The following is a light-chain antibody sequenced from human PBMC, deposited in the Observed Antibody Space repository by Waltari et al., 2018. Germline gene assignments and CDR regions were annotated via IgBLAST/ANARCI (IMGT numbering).Light chain of an antibody. J-gene: IGLJ3*02. CDR3: YSVDSSGRHWV. CDR2: EDT. CDR1: ALPTKC. V-gene: IGLV3-10*01. Sequence: SYEVTQPPPVSVSSGQTARIPCSGAALPTKCAYWYPKRSGTAPLQVIHEDTTRPSGIPARFSGSSSGTLATLTITGAQVEDEADYYCYSVDSSGRHWVFGGGTVMTVL.